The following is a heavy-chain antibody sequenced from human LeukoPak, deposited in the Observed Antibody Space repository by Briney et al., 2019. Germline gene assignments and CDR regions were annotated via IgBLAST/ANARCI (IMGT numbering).Heavy chain of an antibody. CDR2: IKSKTDGGTT. CDR1: GFTFSNAW. CDR3: TAAHLNGYGSAGY. J-gene: IGHJ4*02. V-gene: IGHV3-15*01. Sequence: GGSLRLSCAASGFTFSNAWMSWVRQAPGKGLEWVGRIKSKTDGGTTDYAAPVKGRFTISRDDSKNTLYLQMNSLKTEDTAVYYCTAAHLNGYGSAGYWGQGTLVTVSS. D-gene: IGHD3-10*01.